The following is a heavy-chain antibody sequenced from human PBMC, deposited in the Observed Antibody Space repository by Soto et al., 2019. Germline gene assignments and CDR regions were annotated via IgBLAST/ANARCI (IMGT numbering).Heavy chain of an antibody. V-gene: IGHV4-61*01. D-gene: IGHD6-19*01. CDR3: ARDNKKWLGLGYGMDV. CDR1: GGSVSSCSYC. CDR2: IYDSGST. Sequence: EPLSLTCTVSGGSVSSCSYCWSWIRQGTGMGWEGIGYIYDSGSTNYNTSLKSRVTISVDTSKNKFSLKLTSVTAADTAVYYCARDNKKWLGLGYGMDVWGQGTTVTVSS. J-gene: IGHJ6*02.